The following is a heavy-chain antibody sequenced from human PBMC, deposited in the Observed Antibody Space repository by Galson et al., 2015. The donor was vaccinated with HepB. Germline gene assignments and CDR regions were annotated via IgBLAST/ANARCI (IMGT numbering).Heavy chain of an antibody. J-gene: IGHJ6*02. D-gene: IGHD2-2*01. CDR3: ARSVYQLPPPARFGMDV. CDR1: GYTFTNYA. CDR2: INTNTGNP. V-gene: IGHV7-4-1*02. Sequence: SVKVSCKASGYTFTNYAMNWVRQAPGQGLEWMGWINTNTGNPTYARGFTGRFVFTLDTSVSTAYLQISSLKAEDTAVYYCARSVYQLPPPARFGMDVWGQGTTVTVSS.